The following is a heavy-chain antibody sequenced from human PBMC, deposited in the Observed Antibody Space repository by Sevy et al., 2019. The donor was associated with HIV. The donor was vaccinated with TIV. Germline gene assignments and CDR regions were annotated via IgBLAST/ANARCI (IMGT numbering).Heavy chain of an antibody. CDR2: ISYDGRNK. CDR1: GIIFTTSG. CDR3: AKDFTGYNGMDV. V-gene: IGHV3-30*18. D-gene: IGHD3-9*01. J-gene: IGHJ6*02. Sequence: GGSLRLSCAVSGIIFTTSGMHWVRQAPGKGLEWVAVISYDGRNKFYGDSVKGRFTISRDNSKNILFLQMNSLSAEDTAVYYCAKDFTGYNGMDVWGQGTMVTVSS.